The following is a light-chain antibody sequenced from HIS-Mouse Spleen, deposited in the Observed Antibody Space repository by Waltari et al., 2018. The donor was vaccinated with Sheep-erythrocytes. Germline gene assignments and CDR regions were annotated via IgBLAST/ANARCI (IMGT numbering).Light chain of an antibody. J-gene: IGKJ1*01. CDR2: AAS. CDR3: QQYYSYPPT. CDR1: QGISSY. V-gene: IGKV1-8*01. Sequence: AIRMTQSPSTFSASPGDRVTITCRASQGISSYLAGYQQKPAKAPKLLIYAASTLQSGVPPRCSGGGSGTDFTPTISCLQSEDFAAYYCQQYYSYPPTFGQGTKVEIK.